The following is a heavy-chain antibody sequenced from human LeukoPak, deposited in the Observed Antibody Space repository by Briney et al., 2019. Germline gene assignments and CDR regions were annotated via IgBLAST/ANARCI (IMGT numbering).Heavy chain of an antibody. CDR1: GFTFSSHG. CDR3: ATPPTVTRNY. V-gene: IGHV3-23*01. J-gene: IGHJ4*02. CDR2: ISPSGGIT. Sequence: GGTLRLSCAASGFTFSSHGMNWVRQAPGKGLEWVSGISPSGGITYYADSVKGRCTISRDNSKNTLFLQMNSLRAEDTAVYYCATPPTVTRNYWGQGTLVTVSS. D-gene: IGHD4-17*01.